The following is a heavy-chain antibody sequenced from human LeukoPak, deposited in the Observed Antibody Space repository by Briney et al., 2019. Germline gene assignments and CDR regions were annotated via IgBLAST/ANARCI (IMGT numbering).Heavy chain of an antibody. Sequence: GGSLRLSCSVSGFTFIRSAMNWVRQLPGKGLEWVSTISGNGQQRYYGDSVKGRFSVSRDNSKNTLYLQMNSLRADDSAVYYCAKDGNYLDSSGFFIPFDHWGQGTLVTVSS. CDR3: AKDGNYLDSSGFFIPFDH. V-gene: IGHV3-23*01. CDR1: GFTFIRSA. D-gene: IGHD3-22*01. J-gene: IGHJ4*02. CDR2: ISGNGQQR.